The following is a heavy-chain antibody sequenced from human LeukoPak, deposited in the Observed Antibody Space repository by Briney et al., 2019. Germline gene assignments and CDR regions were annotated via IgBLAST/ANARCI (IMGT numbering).Heavy chain of an antibody. CDR3: ARREDIGAFDF. J-gene: IGHJ3*01. Sequence: SETLSLTCTVSDGSISSNSSYWGWIRQPPGKGLEWIGSIYYGGSTYYNPSLKSRVTISVDTSKNQFSLKLSSVTAADTAVYYCARREDIGAFDFWGQGTMVTVSS. D-gene: IGHD2-15*01. V-gene: IGHV4-39*01. CDR2: IYYGGST. CDR1: DGSISSNSSY.